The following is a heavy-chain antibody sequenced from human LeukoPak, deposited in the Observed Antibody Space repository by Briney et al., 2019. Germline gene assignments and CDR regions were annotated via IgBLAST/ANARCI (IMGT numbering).Heavy chain of an antibody. CDR2: INTRGGSI. V-gene: IGHV1-46*01. CDR1: GYTFTSYY. J-gene: IGHJ3*02. CDR3: ARDRRLRARYDAFDI. Sequence: ASVKVSCKASGYTFTSYYIHWVRQAPGQGLDWMGIINTRGGSISYAQKFQGRVTMTRDTSTSTVYMELSSLRSDDTAVYYCARDRRLRARYDAFDIWGQGTMVTVSS. D-gene: IGHD5-12*01.